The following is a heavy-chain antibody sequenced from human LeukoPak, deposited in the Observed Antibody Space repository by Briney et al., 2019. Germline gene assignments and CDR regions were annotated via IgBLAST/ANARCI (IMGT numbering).Heavy chain of an antibody. CDR1: GFTVSSNY. D-gene: IGHD3-3*01. CDR2: IYSGGST. V-gene: IGHV3-53*01. J-gene: IGHJ4*02. CDR3: ARGARITIFGVVIPRFDY. Sequence: GGSLRLSCAASGFTVSSNYMSWVRQAPGKGLEWVSVIYSGGSTYYADSVKGRFTISRDNSKNTLYLQMNSLRAEDTAVYYSARGARITIFGVVIPRFDYWGQGTLVTVSS.